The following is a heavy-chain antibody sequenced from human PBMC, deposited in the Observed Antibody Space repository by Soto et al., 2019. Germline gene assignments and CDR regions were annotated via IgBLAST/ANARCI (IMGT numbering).Heavy chain of an antibody. CDR3: AKDRGRTWYEDY. D-gene: IGHD6-13*01. CDR2: ISGSGNTS. V-gene: IGHV3-23*01. Sequence: EVQLLESGGGLVQPGGSLRLSCAASGFTFSSYAMTWVRQAPGKGLEWVSAISGSGNTSYYADSVKGRFTISRDGSKKMLYLQMDSLRPEGRAVYYCAKDRGRTWYEDYWGQGTLVTVSS. CDR1: GFTFSSYA. J-gene: IGHJ4*02.